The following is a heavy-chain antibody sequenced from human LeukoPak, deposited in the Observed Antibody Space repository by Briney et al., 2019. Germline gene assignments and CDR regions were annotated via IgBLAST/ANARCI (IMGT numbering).Heavy chain of an antibody. D-gene: IGHD2-2*01. V-gene: IGHV1-46*01. CDR3: SSCSSTSCTDY. Sequence: GASVKVSCKASGYTFTSYYMHWLRQAPGQGLEWMGIINPSGGSTSYAQKFQGRVTMTRDTSTSTVYMELSSLRSEDTAVYYCSSCSSTSCTDYWGQGTLVTVSS. J-gene: IGHJ4*02. CDR1: GYTFTSYY. CDR2: INPSGGST.